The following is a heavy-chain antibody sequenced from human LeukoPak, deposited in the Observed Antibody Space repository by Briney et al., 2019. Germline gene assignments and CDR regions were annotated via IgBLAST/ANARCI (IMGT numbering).Heavy chain of an antibody. Sequence: PGGSLRLSCAASEFTFSSYAMHWVRQAPGKGLEWVAVISYDGSNKYYADSVKGRFTISRDNSKNTLYLQMNSLRAEDTAVYYCARALIGFDPWGQGTPVTVSS. CDR1: EFTFSSYA. D-gene: IGHD3-16*02. CDR3: ARALIGFDP. J-gene: IGHJ5*02. V-gene: IGHV3-30*04. CDR2: ISYDGSNK.